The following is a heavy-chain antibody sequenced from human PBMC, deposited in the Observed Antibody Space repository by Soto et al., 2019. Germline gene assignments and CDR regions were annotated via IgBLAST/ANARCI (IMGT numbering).Heavy chain of an antibody. CDR2: IKSKTDGGTT. CDR3: TTYYDFWSGYWALFDY. D-gene: IGHD3-3*01. J-gene: IGHJ4*02. Sequence: TGGSLRLSCAASGFTFSNAWMSWVRQAPGKGLEWVGRIKSKTDGGTTDYAAPVKGRFTISRDDSKNTLYLQMNSLKTEDTAVYYCTTYYDFWSGYWALFDYWGQGTLVTVSS. CDR1: GFTFSNAW. V-gene: IGHV3-15*01.